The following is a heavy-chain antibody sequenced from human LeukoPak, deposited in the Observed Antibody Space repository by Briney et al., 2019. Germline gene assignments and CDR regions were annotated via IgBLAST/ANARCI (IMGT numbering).Heavy chain of an antibody. V-gene: IGHV7-4-1*02. CDR1: GYPFTTYA. D-gene: IGHD2-15*01. CDR2: IRTNTGSP. CDR3: AKDLDSAAFDI. Sequence: GASVKVSCRASGYPFTTYAINWVRQAPGQGLEYMGWIRTNTGSPTYAQGFTGRFVFSLDTSVNTAYLQISSLKAEDTAVYYCAKDLDSAAFDIWGQGTMVTVSS. J-gene: IGHJ3*02.